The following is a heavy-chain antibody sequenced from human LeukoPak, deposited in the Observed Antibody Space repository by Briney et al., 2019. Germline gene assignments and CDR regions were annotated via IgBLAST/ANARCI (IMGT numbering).Heavy chain of an antibody. CDR2: ISAYNGNT. V-gene: IGHV1-18*01. J-gene: IGHJ4*02. CDR3: ARSRFLEWFTADY. Sequence: ASMKVSCKASGGTFSSYAISWVRQAPGQGLEWMGWISAYNGNTNYAQKLQGRVTMTTDTSTSTAYMELRSLRSDDTAVYYCARSRFLEWFTADYWGQGTLVTVSS. D-gene: IGHD3-3*01. CDR1: GGTFSSYA.